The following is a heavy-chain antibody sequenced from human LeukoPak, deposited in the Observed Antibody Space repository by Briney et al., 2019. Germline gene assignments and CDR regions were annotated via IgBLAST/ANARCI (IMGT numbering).Heavy chain of an antibody. CDR2: IYYSGST. J-gene: IGHJ5*02. D-gene: IGHD2-15*01. V-gene: IGHV4-31*03. CDR1: GGPISSGGYY. Sequence: PSETLSLTCTVSGGPISSGGYYWSWIRQHPGKGLEWIGYIYYSGSTYYNPSLKSRVTISVDTSNNQFSLKLSSVAAADTAVYYCAREVVAATTWGQGTLVTVSS. CDR3: AREVVAATT.